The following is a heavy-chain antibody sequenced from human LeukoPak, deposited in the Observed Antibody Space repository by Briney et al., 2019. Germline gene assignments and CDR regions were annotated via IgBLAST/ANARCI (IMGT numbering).Heavy chain of an antibody. CDR3: ARDAYGGNPPYFDC. CDR2: IYYSGST. V-gene: IGHV4-39*02. D-gene: IGHD4-23*01. J-gene: IGHJ4*02. CDR1: GGSISSSSYY. Sequence: SETLSLTCTVSGGSISSSSYYWGWIRQPPGKGLEWIGSIYYSGSTYYNPSLKSRVTISVDTSKNQFSLKLSSVTAADTAVYYCARDAYGGNPPYFDCWGQGTLATVSS.